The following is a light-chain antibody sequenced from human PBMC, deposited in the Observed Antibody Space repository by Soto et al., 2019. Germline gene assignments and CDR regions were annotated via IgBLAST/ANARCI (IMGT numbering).Light chain of an antibody. CDR3: QSYDSSLYVV. Sequence: QSVLTQPPSVSGAPGQRVTISCTGSSSNIGAGYDVHWYQQLPGTAPKLLIYGNSNRPSGVPDRFSGSKSGTSASLAITGLQAEDEADYYCQSYDSSLYVVFGGGTKLTVL. J-gene: IGLJ2*01. V-gene: IGLV1-40*01. CDR2: GNS. CDR1: SSNIGAGYD.